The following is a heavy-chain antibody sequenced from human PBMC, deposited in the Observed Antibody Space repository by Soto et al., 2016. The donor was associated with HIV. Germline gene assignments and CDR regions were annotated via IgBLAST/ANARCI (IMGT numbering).Heavy chain of an antibody. D-gene: IGHD3-16*01. CDR1: GFTFSNAW. J-gene: IGHJ5*02. V-gene: IGHV3-15*01. CDR2: IKSETDGGTT. Sequence: EVQLVESGGGLVKPGGSLRLSCAVSGFTFSNAWMSWVRQAPGKGLEWVGRIKSETDGGTTDYAAPVKGRLTISRDDSKNTLFLQMNSLKTEDTAVYYCTSHLYPTWGQGMLVTVSS. CDR3: TSHLYPT.